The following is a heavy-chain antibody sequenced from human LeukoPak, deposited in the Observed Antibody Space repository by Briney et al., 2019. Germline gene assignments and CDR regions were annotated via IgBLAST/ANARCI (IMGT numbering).Heavy chain of an antibody. CDR1: GFTFSSYA. CDR3: ARGRWSDY. J-gene: IGHJ4*02. V-gene: IGHV3-7*01. Sequence: LSGGSLRLSCAASGFTFSSYAMSWVRQAPGKGLEWVANIKEDGTEKNYVDSVKGRFTISRDNVKKSLYLEMNSLRVEDTAVYYCARGRWSDYWGQGTQVTVSS. D-gene: IGHD5-24*01. CDR2: IKEDGTEK.